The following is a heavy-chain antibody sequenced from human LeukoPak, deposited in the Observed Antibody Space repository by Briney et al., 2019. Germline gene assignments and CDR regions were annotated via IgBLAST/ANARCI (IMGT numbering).Heavy chain of an antibody. D-gene: IGHD6-19*01. CDR2: TSGSGGTK. Sequence: GGSLRLSCAASGFIFKNHAMRWVRQAPGKGLEWVSATSGSGGTKFYADSVKGRFTISRDNSRNTVYMQMDSLRAEDTAIYYCAGDRNSDWYSPLDYWGQGSQVTVSP. CDR1: GFIFKNHA. V-gene: IGHV3-23*01. CDR3: AGDRNSDWYSPLDY. J-gene: IGHJ4*02.